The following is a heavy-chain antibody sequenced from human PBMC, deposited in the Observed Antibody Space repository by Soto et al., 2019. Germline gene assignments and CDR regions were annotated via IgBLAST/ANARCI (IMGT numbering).Heavy chain of an antibody. CDR2: IYYSGST. Sequence: PSEPLSLPCTVSDGSISSSGDYWGWISQPPGKGLEWIGSIYYSGSTYYNPSLKSRVTISVDTSKNQFSLKLSSVTAADTAVYYCARHHLLYDSSPAWFDPWGQGTLVTVSS. V-gene: IGHV4-39*01. CDR3: ARHHLLYDSSPAWFDP. CDR1: DGSISSSGDY. D-gene: IGHD3-22*01. J-gene: IGHJ5*02.